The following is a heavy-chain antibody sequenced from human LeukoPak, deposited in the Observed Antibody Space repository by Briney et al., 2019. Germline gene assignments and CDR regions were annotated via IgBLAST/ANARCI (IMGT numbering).Heavy chain of an antibody. V-gene: IGHV1-2*02. Sequence: ASVKVPCTASEYTFTAYYVHWVRQAPGQGLEWMGWINPNSGDTNFAQNFQGRVTMTRDTSISTVYMELSRLRSDDTAVYYCARVGQWLVEIDWFDPWGEGTLVTVSS. D-gene: IGHD6-19*01. CDR1: EYTFTAYY. J-gene: IGHJ5*02. CDR2: INPNSGDT. CDR3: ARVGQWLVEIDWFDP.